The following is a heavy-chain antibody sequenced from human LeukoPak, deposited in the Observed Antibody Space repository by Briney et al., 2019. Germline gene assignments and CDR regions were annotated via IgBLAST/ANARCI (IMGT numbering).Heavy chain of an antibody. CDR3: ARESAGLDDAFDI. V-gene: IGHV1-69*04. D-gene: IGHD6-25*01. Sequence: SVKVSCKASGGTFSSYTISWVRQAPGQGLEWMGRIIPILGIANYAQKFQGRVTITADKSTSTAYMELSSLRSEDTAVYYCARESAGLDDAFDIWGQGTMVTVSS. J-gene: IGHJ3*02. CDR1: GGTFSSYT. CDR2: IIPILGIA.